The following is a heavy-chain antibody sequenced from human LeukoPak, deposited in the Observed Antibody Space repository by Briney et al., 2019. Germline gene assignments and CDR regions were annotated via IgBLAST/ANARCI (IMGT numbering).Heavy chain of an antibody. J-gene: IGHJ4*02. V-gene: IGHV4-34*01. CDR3: ARGLGEGYPDH. CDR1: GGSFSGFY. Sequence: SETLSPTCAVHGGSFSGFYWTWMRQPPGKGLEWIGENTHDGRTSYNPSFKSRVTISVDTSNYQFSLKLSSVTAADTAVYYCARGLGEGYPDHWGQGTLVTVSS. CDR2: NTHDGRT. D-gene: IGHD5-24*01.